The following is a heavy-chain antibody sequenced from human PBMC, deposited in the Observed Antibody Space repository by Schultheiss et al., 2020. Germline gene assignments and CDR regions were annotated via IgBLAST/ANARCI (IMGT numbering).Heavy chain of an antibody. Sequence: GGSLRLSCAASGFTFSSYWMHWVRQAPGKGLVWVSRINSDGSSTSYADSVKGRFTISRDNSKNTLYLQMNSLRAEDTAVYYCAKGGYCSSTSCYYYYGMDVWGQGTTVTVSS. D-gene: IGHD2-2*01. V-gene: IGHV3-74*01. J-gene: IGHJ6*02. CDR3: AKGGYCSSTSCYYYYGMDV. CDR1: GFTFSSYW. CDR2: INSDGSST.